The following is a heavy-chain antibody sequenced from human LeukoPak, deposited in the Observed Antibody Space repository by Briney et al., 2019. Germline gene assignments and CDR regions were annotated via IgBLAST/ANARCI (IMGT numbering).Heavy chain of an antibody. CDR3: ARDPTVRGVISHFDY. CDR1: GFTFSSYG. D-gene: IGHD3-10*01. CDR2: ISYDGSNK. V-gene: IGHV3-30*03. Sequence: PGGSLRLSCAASGFTFSSYGMHWVRQAPGKGLEWVAVISYDGSNKYYADSVKGRFTTSRDNAKNSLYLQMNSLRAEDTAVYYCARDPTVRGVISHFDYWGQGTLVTVSS. J-gene: IGHJ4*02.